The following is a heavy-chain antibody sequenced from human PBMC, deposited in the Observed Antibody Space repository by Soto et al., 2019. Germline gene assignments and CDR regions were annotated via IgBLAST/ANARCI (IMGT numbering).Heavy chain of an antibody. Sequence: QPGGSLRLSCVASGYPFGDYAMRWVRQAPGKGLEWVSAIGPTEAHAPAYAASVKGRFTISRDNSRNILYLQMTNLRAEDTGVYYCAKDAIPYNGRDDAFDLWGQGTMVTVS. D-gene: IGHD2-2*02. CDR3: AKDAIPYNGRDDAFDL. CDR2: IGPTEAHAP. V-gene: IGHV3-23*01. J-gene: IGHJ3*01. CDR1: GYPFGDYA.